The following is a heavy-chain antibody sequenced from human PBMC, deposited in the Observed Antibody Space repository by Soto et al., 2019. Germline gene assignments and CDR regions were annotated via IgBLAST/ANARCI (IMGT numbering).Heavy chain of an antibody. CDR2: IYYSGST. CDR3: ARLGGVVAASDFDY. V-gene: IGHV4-39*01. D-gene: IGHD2-15*01. Sequence: QLQLQESGPGLVKPSETLSLTCTVSGDSISTSAYYWGWIRQSPGKGLEWVGTIYYSGSTYYNPTLNSRVTMSLHTSTNQFSLNLTSVTAADTAIYYCARLGGVVAASDFDYWGQGTLVTVSS. J-gene: IGHJ4*02. CDR1: GDSISTSAYY.